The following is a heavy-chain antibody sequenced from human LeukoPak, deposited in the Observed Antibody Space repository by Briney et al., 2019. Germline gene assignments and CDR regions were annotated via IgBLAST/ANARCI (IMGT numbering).Heavy chain of an antibody. CDR2: ISAYNGNT. J-gene: IGHJ4*02. D-gene: IGHD5-18*01. CDR3: ARNVDTSMVTLWYFDY. V-gene: IGHV1-18*01. Sequence: ASVKVSCKASGYTFTSYGISWVRQAPGQGLEWMGWISAYNGNTNYAQKLQGRVTLTTDTSTSTAYMELRSLRSDDAAIYYCARNVDTSMVTLWYFDYWGQGTLVTVSS. CDR1: GYTFTSYG.